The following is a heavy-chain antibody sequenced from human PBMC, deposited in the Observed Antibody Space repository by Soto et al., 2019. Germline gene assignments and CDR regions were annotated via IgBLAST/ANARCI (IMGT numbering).Heavy chain of an antibody. CDR3: ARGVEYDYIWDPADYYYYYMDV. D-gene: IGHD3-16*01. Sequence: ASVKVSCKASGYTFTSYGISWVRQAPGQGLEWMGWISAYNGNTNYAQKLQGRVTMTTDTSTSTAYMELSSLRSEDTAVYYCARGVEYDYIWDPADYYYYYMDVWGKGTTVTVSS. CDR2: ISAYNGNT. CDR1: GYTFTSYG. V-gene: IGHV1-18*01. J-gene: IGHJ6*03.